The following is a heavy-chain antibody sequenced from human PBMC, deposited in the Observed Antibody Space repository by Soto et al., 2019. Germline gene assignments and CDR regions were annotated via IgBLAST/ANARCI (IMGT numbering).Heavy chain of an antibody. CDR2: IYYSGGT. D-gene: IGHD2-2*01. CDR3: ARDGVYCSSSTCFGFFDS. J-gene: IGHJ4*01. Sequence: SETLSLTCTVSGDSISSSYWSWIRQPPGKGLEWIGNIYYSGGTNYNPSLKNRVTISVDTSKTQFSLKLISVTAADTAVYYCARDGVYCSSSTCFGFFDSWGQGTLVTVSS. CDR1: GDSISSSY. V-gene: IGHV4-59*01.